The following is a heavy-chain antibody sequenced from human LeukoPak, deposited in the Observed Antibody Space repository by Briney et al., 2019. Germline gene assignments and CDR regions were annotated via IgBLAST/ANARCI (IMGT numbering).Heavy chain of an antibody. J-gene: IGHJ4*02. CDR3: ARVRDGYNYVFGF. Sequence: LAGRSLRLSCAASGFTVSNNYMTWVRQAPGKGLEWVSVIYRGGDKYYADSVKGRFTISRDNSKNTLFLQMNSLSAEDTAVYYCARVRDGYNYVFGFWGQGTLVTVSS. D-gene: IGHD5-24*01. CDR1: GFTVSNNY. CDR2: IYRGGDK. V-gene: IGHV3-66*01.